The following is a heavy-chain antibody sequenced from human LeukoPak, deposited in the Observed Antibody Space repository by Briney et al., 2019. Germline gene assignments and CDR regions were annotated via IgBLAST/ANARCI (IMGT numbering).Heavy chain of an antibody. CDR2: ISSSSSYI. CDR3: ARDAMPSEDPSWYYYYMDV. CDR1: GFTFSSYS. J-gene: IGHJ6*03. V-gene: IGHV3-21*01. Sequence: GRSLRLSCAASGFTFSSYSMNWVRQAPGKGLEWVSSISSSSSYIYYADSVKGRFTISRDNAKNSLYLQMNSLRAEDTAVYYCARDAMPSEDPSWYYYYMDVWGKGTTVTVSS. D-gene: IGHD2-2*01.